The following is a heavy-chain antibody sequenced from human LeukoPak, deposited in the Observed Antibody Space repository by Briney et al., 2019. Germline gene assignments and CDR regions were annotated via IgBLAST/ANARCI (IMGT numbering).Heavy chain of an antibody. J-gene: IGHJ4*02. CDR3: ARPPFDYGGNSGLDYFDY. D-gene: IGHD4-23*01. CDR2: IYPGDSDT. Sequence: GESLKISCKGSGYSFTSYWIGWVRQMPGKGLEWMGIIYPGDSDTRYSPSFQGQVTISADKSISTAYLQWSSLKASDTAMYCCARPPFDYGGNSGLDYFDYWGQGTLVTVSS. V-gene: IGHV5-51*01. CDR1: GYSFTSYW.